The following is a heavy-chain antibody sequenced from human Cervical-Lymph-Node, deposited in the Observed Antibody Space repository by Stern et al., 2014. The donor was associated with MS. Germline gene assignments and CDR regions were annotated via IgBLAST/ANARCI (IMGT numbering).Heavy chain of an antibody. CDR2: INQDGTEM. Sequence: EVQLVESGGGLVQPGGSLRLSCAVSGFEFSNFWMSWVRQAPGKGLEWVANINQDGTEMYYVDSVKGRFTISRDNARNSLFLQMSSLRVEDTAIYYCSDFDVWGRGVLVSVSS. CDR1: GFEFSNFW. J-gene: IGHJ4*02. CDR3: SDFDV. V-gene: IGHV3-7*01.